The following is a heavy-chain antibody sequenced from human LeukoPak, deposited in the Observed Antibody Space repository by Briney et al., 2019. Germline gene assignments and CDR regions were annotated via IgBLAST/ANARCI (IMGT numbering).Heavy chain of an antibody. Sequence: SETLSLTCTVSVGSLNSDYWNWIRQPPGKGLEWIGYIYTSVRTTYNPSLKSRVTISNDTSKKQLSLRLTSVTAADTAVYYCARQYTGSYRHFVSWGQGILVTVSS. CDR1: VGSLNSDY. V-gene: IGHV4-4*09. D-gene: IGHD1-26*01. J-gene: IGHJ4*02. CDR3: ARQYTGSYRHFVS. CDR2: IYTSVRT.